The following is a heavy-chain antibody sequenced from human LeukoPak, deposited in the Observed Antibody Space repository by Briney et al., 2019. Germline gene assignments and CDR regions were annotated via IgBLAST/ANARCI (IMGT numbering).Heavy chain of an antibody. CDR1: GYSFTSYW. D-gene: IGHD4-23*01. CDR2: IYPGDSDT. CDR3: ARRKDYGGNFDAFDI. J-gene: IGHJ3*02. V-gene: IGHV5-51*01. Sequence: ESLKISCKGSGYSFTSYWIGWVRQMPGKGLEWMGIIYPGDSDTRYSPSFQGQVTISADKSISTAYLQWSSLKASDTAMYYCARRKDYGGNFDAFDIWGQGTMVTVSS.